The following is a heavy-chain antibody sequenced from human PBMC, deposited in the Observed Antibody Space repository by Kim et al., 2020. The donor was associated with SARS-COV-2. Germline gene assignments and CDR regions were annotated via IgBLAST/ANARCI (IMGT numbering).Heavy chain of an antibody. Sequence: GGSLRLSCAASGFTFSNYGMHWVHQAPGKGLEWVAVISYDGSNQFYVDSVKGRFTISRDNSKNTLYLQMNSLRAEDTAVYYCANLYFFDSSGFYTPSDYWGQGTLVTVSS. CDR2: ISYDGSNQ. D-gene: IGHD3-22*01. CDR3: ANLYFFDSSGFYTPSDY. J-gene: IGHJ4*02. V-gene: IGHV3-30*18. CDR1: GFTFSNYG.